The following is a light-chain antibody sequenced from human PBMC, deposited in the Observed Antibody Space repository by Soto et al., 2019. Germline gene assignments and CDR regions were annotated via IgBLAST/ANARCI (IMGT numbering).Light chain of an antibody. CDR2: KAS. J-gene: IGKJ1*01. V-gene: IGKV1-5*03. Sequence: DIQMTQSPSTLSASVGDRVTITCRASHSISSWLAWYQQKPGKAPKLLIYKASSLESGVPSRFSGSGSGTEFTLTISSLQPDDFATYYCQQYNSYPWTFGQGTKMEIK. CDR1: HSISSW. CDR3: QQYNSYPWT.